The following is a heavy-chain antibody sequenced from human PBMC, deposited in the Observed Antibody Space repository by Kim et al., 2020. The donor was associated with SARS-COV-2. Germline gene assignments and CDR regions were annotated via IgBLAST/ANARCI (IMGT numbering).Heavy chain of an antibody. J-gene: IGHJ4*02. D-gene: IGHD6-13*01. CDR3: ARHAYSSSWGYFDY. Sequence: NPSLKSRATISVATSKNQFSLRLSSVTAADTAVYYCARHAYSSSWGYFDYWGQGTLVTVSS. V-gene: IGHV4-59*08.